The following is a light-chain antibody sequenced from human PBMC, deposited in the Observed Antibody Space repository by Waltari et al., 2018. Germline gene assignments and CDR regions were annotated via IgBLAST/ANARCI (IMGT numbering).Light chain of an antibody. CDR2: DVS. V-gene: IGLV2-11*01. CDR3: CSYAGSYRYV. CDR1: SSDVGGYDF. Sequence: QSALTQPRSVSGSPGQSVTISSPEASSDVGGYDFVPWYQQHPGKAPKLMIYDVSKRPSGVPARFSGSKSGNTASLTISGLQAEDEADYYCCSYAGSYRYVFGTGTKVTVL. J-gene: IGLJ1*01.